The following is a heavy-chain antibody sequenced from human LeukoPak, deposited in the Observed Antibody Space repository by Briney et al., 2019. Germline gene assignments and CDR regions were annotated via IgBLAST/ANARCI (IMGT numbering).Heavy chain of an antibody. D-gene: IGHD2-2*01. J-gene: IGHJ5*02. Sequence: GESLKISCKGSGYSFTSYWIGWVRQMPGKGLEWMGIIYPGDSDTRYSPSFQGQVTISADKSISTAYLQWSSLKASDTAMHYCARVVDQLLYWFDPWGQGTLVTVSS. CDR1: GYSFTSYW. V-gene: IGHV5-51*01. CDR3: ARVVDQLLYWFDP. CDR2: IYPGDSDT.